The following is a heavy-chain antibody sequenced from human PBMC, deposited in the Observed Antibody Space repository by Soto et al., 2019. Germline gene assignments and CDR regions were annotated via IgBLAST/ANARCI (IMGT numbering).Heavy chain of an antibody. CDR2: IIPIFGTA. J-gene: IGHJ6*02. Sequence: SVKVSCKASGGTFSSYAISWVRQAPGQGLEWMGGIIPIFGTANYAQKFQGRVTITADESTSTAYMELSSLRSEDAAVYYCARDLDIVVVPAAIPRPYYYYYGMDVWGQGTTVTVSS. CDR3: ARDLDIVVVPAAIPRPYYYYYGMDV. D-gene: IGHD2-2*02. V-gene: IGHV1-69*13. CDR1: GGTFSSYA.